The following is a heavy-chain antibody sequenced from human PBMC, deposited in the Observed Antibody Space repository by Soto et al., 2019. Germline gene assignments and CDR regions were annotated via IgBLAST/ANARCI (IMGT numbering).Heavy chain of an antibody. J-gene: IGHJ4*02. CDR3: ATGGDGYNFVAVY. V-gene: IGHV1-69*01. D-gene: IGHD5-12*01. CDR2: IIPKLGSA. Sequence: QVQLVKSGAEVKKPGSSVQVSCKASGGGNLRDYRTTWVRQAPGQGLEWMGGIIPKLGSANYAQNIQGRVTITADESTSTVYMELRSLRSEDTAVYDCATGGDGYNFVAVYWGQGTPFTVSS. CDR1: GGGNLRDYR.